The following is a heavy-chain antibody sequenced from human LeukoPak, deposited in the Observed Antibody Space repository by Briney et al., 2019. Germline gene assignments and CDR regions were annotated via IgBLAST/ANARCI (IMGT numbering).Heavy chain of an antibody. CDR1: GFTFSSYA. Sequence: GGSLRFSCAASGFTFSSYAMSWVRQAPGKGLEWVSAISGSGGSTYYADSVKGRFTISRDNSKNTLYLQMNSLRAEDTAVYYCAKSRGVYSSSWYYFDYWGQGTLVTVSS. CDR2: ISGSGGST. V-gene: IGHV3-23*01. J-gene: IGHJ4*02. D-gene: IGHD6-13*01. CDR3: AKSRGVYSSSWYYFDY.